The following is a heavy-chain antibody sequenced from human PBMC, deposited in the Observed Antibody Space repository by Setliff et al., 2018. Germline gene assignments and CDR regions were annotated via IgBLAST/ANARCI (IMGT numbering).Heavy chain of an antibody. CDR2: ISYDGINR. J-gene: IGHJ4*02. Sequence: GGSLRLSCAASGFSFSNYAMHWVRQAPGKGLEWVAVISYDGINRYYADSVKGRFTISRDNSKNTLYLQMNSLRAEDTAVYYCASGHRYGYLFEYWGQGTLVTVSS. CDR3: ASGHRYGYLFEY. D-gene: IGHD5-18*01. V-gene: IGHV3-30*07. CDR1: GFSFSNYA.